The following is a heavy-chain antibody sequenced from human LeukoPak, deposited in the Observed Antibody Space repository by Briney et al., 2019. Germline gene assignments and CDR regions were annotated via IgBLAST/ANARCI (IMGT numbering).Heavy chain of an antibody. Sequence: SSETLSLTCAVYGGSFSGYYWSWIRQPPGKGLEWIGEINHSGSTNYNPSLKSRVTISVDTSKNQFSLKLSSVTAADTAVYYCARVYYDSSGYYYDYYYYYMDVWGKGTTVTISS. CDR2: INHSGST. D-gene: IGHD3-22*01. CDR3: ARVYYDSSGYYYDYYYYYMDV. J-gene: IGHJ6*03. CDR1: GGSFSGYY. V-gene: IGHV4-34*01.